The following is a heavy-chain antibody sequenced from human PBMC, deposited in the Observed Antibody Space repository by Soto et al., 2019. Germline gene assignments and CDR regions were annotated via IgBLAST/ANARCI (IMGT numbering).Heavy chain of an antibody. Sequence: GESLKISCKGSGYTFTNYWIGWVRQMPGKGLEWMGIIYPGDSDTKYNPSFQGQVTISADKSITTTYLRWASLKASDTAIYYCAASIFYYGMDVWGQGTTVTVSS. J-gene: IGHJ6*02. CDR1: GYTFTNYW. V-gene: IGHV5-51*01. CDR2: IYPGDSDT. CDR3: AASIFYYGMDV.